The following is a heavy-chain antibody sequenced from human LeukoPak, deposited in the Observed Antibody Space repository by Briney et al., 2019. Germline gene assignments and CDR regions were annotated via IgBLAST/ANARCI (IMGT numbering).Heavy chain of an antibody. CDR3: ARLPLSSGSYLS. CDR1: RFTFSSYS. V-gene: IGHV3-21*01. J-gene: IGHJ4*02. D-gene: IGHD3-10*01. Sequence: GGSLRLSCAASRFTFSSYSMNWVRQAPGKGLEWVSSISSSSSYIYYADSVKGRFTISRDNAKNSLYLQMNSLRAEDTAVYYCARLPLSSGSYLSWGQGTLVTVSS. CDR2: ISSSSSYI.